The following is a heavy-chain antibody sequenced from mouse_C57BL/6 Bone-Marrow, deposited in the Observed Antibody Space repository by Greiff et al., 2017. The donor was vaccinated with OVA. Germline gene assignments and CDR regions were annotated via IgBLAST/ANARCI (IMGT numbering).Heavy chain of an antibody. CDR1: GFTFSDYY. CDR2: INYDGSST. J-gene: IGHJ4*01. Sequence: DVQLVESEGGLVQPGSSMKLSCTASGFTFSDYYMAWVRQVPEKGLEWVANINYDGSSTYYLDSLKSRFIISRDNAKNILYLQMSSLKSEDTATYYCARDFYDGFPYAMDYWGQGTSVTVSS. V-gene: IGHV5-16*01. CDR3: ARDFYDGFPYAMDY. D-gene: IGHD2-3*01.